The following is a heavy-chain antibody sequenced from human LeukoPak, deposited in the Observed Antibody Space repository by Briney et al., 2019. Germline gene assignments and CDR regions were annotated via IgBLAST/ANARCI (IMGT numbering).Heavy chain of an antibody. J-gene: IGHJ4*02. V-gene: IGHV3-23*01. Sequence: GGSLELSCAAPGFTFRNYAMTWVRQAPGKGLEGASVVTGNGDTTYYADSLKGRFTISRDNSRNTLYLQMNSLRAEDTAVYHCARNAADCTTSACYDSWGQGTLVTVSS. CDR3: ARNAADCTTSACYDS. CDR1: GFTFRNYA. CDR2: VTGNGDTT. D-gene: IGHD2-8*01.